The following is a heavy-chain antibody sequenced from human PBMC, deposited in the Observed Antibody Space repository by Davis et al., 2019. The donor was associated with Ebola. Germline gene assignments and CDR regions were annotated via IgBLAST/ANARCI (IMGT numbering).Heavy chain of an antibody. J-gene: IGHJ4*02. V-gene: IGHV1-18*01. D-gene: IGHD6-6*01. CDR2: ISAYNGNT. Sequence: ASVKVSCKASGYTFTSYGISWVRQAPGQGLEWMGWISAYNGNTNYAQKLQGRVTMTTDTSTSTAYMELRSLRSDDTAVYYCARDRLYSSSSEFDYWGQGTLVTVSS. CDR3: ARDRLYSSSSEFDY. CDR1: GYTFTSYG.